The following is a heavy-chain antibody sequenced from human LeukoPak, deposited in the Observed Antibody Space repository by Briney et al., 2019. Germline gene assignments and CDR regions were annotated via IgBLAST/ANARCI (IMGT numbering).Heavy chain of an antibody. Sequence: SETLSLTCAVYGGSFSSYYWSWIRQPPGKGLEWIGEINHSGSTNYNPSLKSRVTISVDTSKNQFSLKLSSVTAADTAVYYCARFLKAAAYYFDYWGQGTLVTVSS. D-gene: IGHD6-13*01. J-gene: IGHJ4*02. CDR3: ARFLKAAAYYFDY. CDR2: INHSGST. V-gene: IGHV4-34*01. CDR1: GGSFSSYY.